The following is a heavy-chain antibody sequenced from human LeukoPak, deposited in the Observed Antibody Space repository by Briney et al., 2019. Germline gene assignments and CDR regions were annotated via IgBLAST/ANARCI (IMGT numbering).Heavy chain of an antibody. CDR2: IYSGGST. CDR1: GFTVSSNY. Sequence: GGSLRLSCAASGFTVSSNYMSWVRQAPGKGLEWVSVIYSGGSTYYADSVKGRFTISRDNSKNTLYLQMSSLRAEDTAVYYCARLQPSISGSYYPYYFDYWGQGTLVTVSS. V-gene: IGHV3-53*01. J-gene: IGHJ4*02. CDR3: ARLQPSISGSYYPYYFDY. D-gene: IGHD1-26*01.